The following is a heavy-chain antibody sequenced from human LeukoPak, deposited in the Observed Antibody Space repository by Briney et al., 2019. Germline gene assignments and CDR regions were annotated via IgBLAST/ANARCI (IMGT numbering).Heavy chain of an antibody. CDR3: ARGRGPAFDY. CDR2: INHSGST. V-gene: IGHV4-34*01. D-gene: IGHD3-10*01. CDR1: GGSISSYY. J-gene: IGHJ4*02. Sequence: SETLSLTCTVSGGSISSYYWSWIRQPPGKGLEWIGEINHSGSTNYNPSLKSRVTISVDTSKNQFSLKLSSVTAADAAVYYCARGRGPAFDYWGQGTLVTVSS.